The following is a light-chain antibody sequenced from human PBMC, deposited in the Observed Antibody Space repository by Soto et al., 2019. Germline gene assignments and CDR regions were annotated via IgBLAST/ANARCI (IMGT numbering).Light chain of an antibody. CDR3: QQYNRYAVT. Sequence: IQVTQSPPYLSASVGDRVTITCRASQSASTFLAWYQQKPGQAPKLLIYDASTLQSGVPSRFSASGSGTEFALTISGLQPDDFAVYYCQQYNRYAVTFGQVTKVDI. V-gene: IGKV1-5*01. CDR2: DAS. J-gene: IGKJ1*01. CDR1: QSASTF.